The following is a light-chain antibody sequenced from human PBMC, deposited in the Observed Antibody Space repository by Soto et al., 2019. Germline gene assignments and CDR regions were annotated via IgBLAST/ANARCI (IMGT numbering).Light chain of an antibody. CDR2: AAS. CDR1: QGISSY. V-gene: IGKV1-9*01. J-gene: IGKJ4*01. CDR3: QQLNSYPRT. Sequence: LQWTQYPSFLSASAGDRVTITCRASQGISSYLAWYQQKPGKAPKLLIYAASTLQSGVPSRFSGSVSGTEFTLTISILQPEDFATYYCQQLNSYPRTFGGG.